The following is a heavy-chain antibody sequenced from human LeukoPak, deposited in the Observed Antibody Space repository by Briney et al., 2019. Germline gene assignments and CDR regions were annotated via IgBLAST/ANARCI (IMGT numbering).Heavy chain of an antibody. V-gene: IGHV1-18*01. CDR2: ISAYNGNT. D-gene: IGHD3-10*01. J-gene: IGHJ4*02. CDR3: ARDLYTMVRGVTSPIPFDY. CDR1: GYTFTSYG. Sequence: ASVKASCKASGYTFTSYGISWVRQAPGQGLEWMGWISAYNGNTNYAQKLQGRVTMTTDTSTSTAYMELRSLRSDDTAVYYCARDLYTMVRGVTSPIPFDYWGQGTLVTVSS.